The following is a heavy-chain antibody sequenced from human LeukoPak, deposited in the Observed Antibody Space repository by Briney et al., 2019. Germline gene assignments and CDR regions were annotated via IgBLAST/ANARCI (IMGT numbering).Heavy chain of an antibody. V-gene: IGHV4-59*01. J-gene: IGHJ4*02. CDR1: GDSIYTYY. Sequence: SETLSLTCTVSGDSIYTYYWSWIRQPPGKGLEYIGYIYHSGDTYYNPSLKSRVTMSVDTSNNRFSLRLSSVTAADTAVYYCVRTARQCNSWGQGILVSVSS. CDR2: IYHSGDT. CDR3: VRTARQCNS. D-gene: IGHD6-6*01.